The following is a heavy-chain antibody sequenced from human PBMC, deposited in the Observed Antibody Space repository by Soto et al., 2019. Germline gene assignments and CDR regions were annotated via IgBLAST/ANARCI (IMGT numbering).Heavy chain of an antibody. CDR1: GYSFTSYW. J-gene: IGHJ6*02. Sequence: PGESLKISCKGSGYSFTSYWIGWVRQMPGKGLEWMGIIYPGDSDTRYSPSFQGQVTISADKSISTAYLQWSSLKASDTAMYYCARQTNLAYYYYGMDVWGQGTTVTVSS. D-gene: IGHD1-1*01. CDR3: ARQTNLAYYYYGMDV. CDR2: IYPGDSDT. V-gene: IGHV5-51*01.